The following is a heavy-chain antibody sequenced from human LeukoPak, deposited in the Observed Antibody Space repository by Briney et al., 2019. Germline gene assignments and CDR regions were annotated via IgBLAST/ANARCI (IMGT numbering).Heavy chain of an antibody. V-gene: IGHV3-74*03. D-gene: IGHD6-19*01. CDR3: TRGTIGMAGTDY. CDR2: INPGGSHI. Sequence: GGSLRLSCAASGFTFSSYWMHWVRHAPGKGLVWVSHINPGGSHIKYADSVKGRFTISRDDAKNTLYLQMNSLRAEDTAVYYCTRGTIGMAGTDYWGQGTLVTVSS. CDR1: GFTFSSYW. J-gene: IGHJ4*02.